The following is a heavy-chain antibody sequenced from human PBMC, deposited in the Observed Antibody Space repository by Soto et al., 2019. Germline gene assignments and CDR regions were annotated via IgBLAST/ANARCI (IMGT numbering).Heavy chain of an antibody. D-gene: IGHD6-6*01. J-gene: IGHJ4*02. CDR1: GYTFSNYG. CDR3: AREGQLDY. Sequence: QVQLVQSGAEVKKPGASVKVSCKASGYTFSNYGFSWVRQAPGQGLEWMGWISGYNGNTNYAERLQGRVTMTTDTSTNTAYMELRSLRYDDTVVYCCAREGQLDYWGQGAPVTVSS. CDR2: ISGYNGNT. V-gene: IGHV1-18*01.